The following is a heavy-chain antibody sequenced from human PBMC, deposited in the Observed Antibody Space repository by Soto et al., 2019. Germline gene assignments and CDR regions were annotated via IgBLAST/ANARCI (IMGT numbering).Heavy chain of an antibody. J-gene: IGHJ5*02. CDR3: ASDSKGYCTSTSCYDWFDP. Sequence: ASVKVSCKASGYTFTSYDINWLRQATGQGLEWMGWMNPKSGNTGYAQKFQGRVSMTRDTSISTAYMELSSLTSEDTAVYYCASDSKGYCTSTSCYDWFDPWGQGTLVTVSS. CDR2: MNPKSGNT. D-gene: IGHD2-2*01. V-gene: IGHV1-8*01. CDR1: GYTFTSYD.